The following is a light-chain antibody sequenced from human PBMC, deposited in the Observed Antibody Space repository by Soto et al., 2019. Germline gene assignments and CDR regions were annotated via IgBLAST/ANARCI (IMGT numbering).Light chain of an antibody. CDR1: SGSVSTSYY. CDR2: STN. V-gene: IGLV8-61*01. J-gene: IGLJ1*01. Sequence: QAVVTQEPSFSVSPGGTVTLTFGLSSGSVSTSYYPSWYQQTPGQAPRTLIYSTNTRSSGVPGRFSGSILGNKAALTITGAQADDESDYYCVLYMGSGISVFGTGTKVTVL. CDR3: VLYMGSGISV.